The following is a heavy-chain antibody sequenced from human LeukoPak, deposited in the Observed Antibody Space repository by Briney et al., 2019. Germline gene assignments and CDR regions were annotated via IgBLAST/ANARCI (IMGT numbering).Heavy chain of an antibody. Sequence: GGSLRLSCAASGFAFSTYGMRWVRQGPGKGLEWVSFIQSDGSSTHYAESVKGRFTISRDNSKNTVYLQMNSLRVDDAAVFYCATGLYAGGTTFFDYWGQGTLVIVSS. CDR1: GFAFSTYG. V-gene: IGHV3-30*02. J-gene: IGHJ4*02. CDR2: IQSDGSST. D-gene: IGHD2-15*01. CDR3: ATGLYAGGTTFFDY.